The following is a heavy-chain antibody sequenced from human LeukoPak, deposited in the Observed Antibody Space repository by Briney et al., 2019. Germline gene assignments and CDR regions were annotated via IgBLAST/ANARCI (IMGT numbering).Heavy chain of an antibody. CDR1: GYTFTSYA. V-gene: IGHV1-46*01. J-gene: IGHJ4*02. CDR2: INPSGGST. D-gene: IGHD5-24*01. Sequence: APVKVSCKASGYTFTSYAMHWVRQAPGQGLEWMGIINPSGGSTSYAQKFQGRVTMTRDMSTSTVYMELSSLRSEDTAVYYCARDGDGYHAHYDYWGQGTLVTVSS. CDR3: ARDGDGYHAHYDY.